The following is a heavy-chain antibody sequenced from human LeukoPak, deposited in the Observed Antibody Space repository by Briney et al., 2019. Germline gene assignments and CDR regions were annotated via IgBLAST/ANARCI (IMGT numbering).Heavy chain of an antibody. Sequence: ASVKVSCKASGYDFINYGISWVRQSPGQGLEWMGWRSIYNGNTAYKLQGRVTMTTDTSTSTAYMEVRSLTSDDTAVYYCARALRYFDWLSTSPEYNWFDPWGQGTLVTVSS. CDR2: RSIYNGNT. V-gene: IGHV1-18*01. CDR3: ARALRYFDWLSTSPEYNWFDP. D-gene: IGHD3-9*01. CDR1: GYDFINYG. J-gene: IGHJ5*02.